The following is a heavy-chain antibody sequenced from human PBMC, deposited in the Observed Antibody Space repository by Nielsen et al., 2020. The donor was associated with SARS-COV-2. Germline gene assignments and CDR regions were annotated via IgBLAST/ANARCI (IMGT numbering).Heavy chain of an antibody. CDR3: AAYSSGWSLGGGD. CDR1: GGSISACDNY. CDR2: IYQSGST. D-gene: IGHD6-19*01. Sequence: SETLSLTCTVSGGSISACDNYWGWVRQTPGMGLEWIVSIYQSGSTYYSPSLKSRITISVDTSKNQFSLKLTSVTAADTAVYYCAAYSSGWSLGGGDWGQGTLVTISS. J-gene: IGHJ4*02. V-gene: IGHV4-39*07.